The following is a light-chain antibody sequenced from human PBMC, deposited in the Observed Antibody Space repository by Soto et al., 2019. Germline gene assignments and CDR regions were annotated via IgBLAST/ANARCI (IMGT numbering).Light chain of an antibody. CDR1: QTILYSSNNKNY. V-gene: IGKV4-1*01. CDR3: QQYYSTPWT. Sequence: DIVMTQSPASLAVSLGERATINCKSSQTILYSSNNKNYLAWYQQKPGQPPKLLIYWASTRESGVPDRFSGSGSGTDFTLTISSLQAEDVAVYYCQQYYSTPWTFDQATKVVIK. CDR2: WAS. J-gene: IGKJ1*01.